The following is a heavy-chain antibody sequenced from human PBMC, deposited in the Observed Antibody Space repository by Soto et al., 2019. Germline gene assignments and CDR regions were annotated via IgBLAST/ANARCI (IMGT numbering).Heavy chain of an antibody. Sequence: ASVQVSCKASRYTFTGYYMHWVRQAPGQGLEWMGWINPNSGGTNYAQKFQGWVTMTRDTSISTAYMELSRLRSDDTAVYYCARDRADCGGVCYSHFAFDIWRQGTMVTVSS. CDR2: INPNSGGT. CDR3: ARDRADCGGVCYSHFAFDI. D-gene: IGHD2-21*02. CDR1: RYTFTGYY. J-gene: IGHJ3*02. V-gene: IGHV1-2*04.